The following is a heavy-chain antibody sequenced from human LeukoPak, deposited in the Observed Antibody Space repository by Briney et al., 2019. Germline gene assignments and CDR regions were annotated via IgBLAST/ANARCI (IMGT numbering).Heavy chain of an antibody. CDR2: IYYSGST. V-gene: IGHV4-39*01. CDR3: ARGGSGSYYLLFGY. Sequence: PSETLSLTCTVSGGSISSSSYTWGWIRQPPGKGLEWMGSIYYSGSTFYNPSLKSRVTISVDTSRNQFSLKLTSVTAADTAVYYCARGGSGSYYLLFGYWGQGTLVTVSS. CDR1: GGSISSSSYT. J-gene: IGHJ4*02. D-gene: IGHD3-10*01.